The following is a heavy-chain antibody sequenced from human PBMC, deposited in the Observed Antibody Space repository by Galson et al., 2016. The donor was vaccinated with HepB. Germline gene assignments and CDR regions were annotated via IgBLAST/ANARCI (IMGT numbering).Heavy chain of an antibody. CDR2: INSDGSIT. V-gene: IGHV3-74*03. CDR3: ARERTLGSYPFYYYYGLDV. CDR1: GFTFSSYW. Sequence: SLRLSCAASGFTFSSYWMHWVRQAPGKGLVWVSHINSDGSITKYADSVKGRFAISRDNAKNTLYLQMNSLRAEDTAAYYCARERTLGSYPFYYYYGLDVWGQGTTVTVSS. J-gene: IGHJ6*02. D-gene: IGHD1-26*01.